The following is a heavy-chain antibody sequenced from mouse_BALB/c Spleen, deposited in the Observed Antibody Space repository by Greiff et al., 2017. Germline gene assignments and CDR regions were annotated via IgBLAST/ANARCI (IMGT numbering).Heavy chain of an antibody. J-gene: IGHJ3*01. CDR2: INPYNDGT. CDR3: ARKSSGDWFAY. CDR1: GYTFTSYV. V-gene: IGHV1-14*01. Sequence: EVKLMESGPELVKPGASVKMSCKASGYTFTSYVMHWVKQKPGQGLEWIGYINPYNDGTKYNEKFKGKATLTSDKSSSTAYMELSSLTSEDSAVYYCARKSSGDWFAYWGQGTLVTVSA. D-gene: IGHD1-1*01.